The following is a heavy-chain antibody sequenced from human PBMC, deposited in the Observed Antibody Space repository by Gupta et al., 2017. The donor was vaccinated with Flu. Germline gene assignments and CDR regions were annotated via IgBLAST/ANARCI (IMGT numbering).Heavy chain of an antibody. CDR2: MDPHSGDT. CDR3: ARVWDPDNYGYWNKRNFDH. CDR1: GYSFTNYG. V-gene: IGHV1-8*01. J-gene: IGHJ4*02. Sequence: QVQLVQSGAEVKKPGASVKVSCKASGYSFTNYGITWVRQATGQGLEWLGWMDPHSGDTVYIQKFQGRVTMTRDISTGIAYMELSSLRSEDTAVYYCARVWDPDNYGYWNKRNFDHWGQGTLVTVSS. D-gene: IGHD5-18*01.